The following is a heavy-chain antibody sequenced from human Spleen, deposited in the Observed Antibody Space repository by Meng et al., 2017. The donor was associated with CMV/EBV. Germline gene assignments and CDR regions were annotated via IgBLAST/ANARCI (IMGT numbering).Heavy chain of an antibody. CDR1: GFMFSTYN. D-gene: IGHD3-22*01. CDR2: ISSTTTYT. J-gene: IGHJ4*02. V-gene: IGHV3-21*01. Sequence: SCAASGFMFSTYNMNWVRQAPGKGLEWVSSISSTTTYTYYADSVKGRFTVSRDNARNSLFLQMNGLRAEDTAVYYCTRDSGAYYDSSGFDYWGQGTLVTVSS. CDR3: TRDSGAYYDSSGFDY.